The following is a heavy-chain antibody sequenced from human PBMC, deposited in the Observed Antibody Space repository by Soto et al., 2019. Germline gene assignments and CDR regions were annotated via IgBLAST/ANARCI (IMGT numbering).Heavy chain of an antibody. Sequence: SETLSLTCAVSGYSISSGYYWGWLRQPPGKGLEWIGSIYHDGSTYYNPSLNSRVTLSIDITNNHFSLILNSVTAADTAVYYCARVGPWVPYYYDSSPYTFENWFYPWGQGTLVTVSS. V-gene: IGHV4-38-2*01. CDR2: IYHDGST. J-gene: IGHJ5*02. CDR3: ARVGPWVPYYYDSSPYTFENWFYP. D-gene: IGHD3-22*01. CDR1: GYSISSGYY.